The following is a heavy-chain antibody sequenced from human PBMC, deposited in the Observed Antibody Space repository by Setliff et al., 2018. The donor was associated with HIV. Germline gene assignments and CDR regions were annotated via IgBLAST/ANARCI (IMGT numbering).Heavy chain of an antibody. Sequence: SETLSLTCAVSGGSISSSNWWSWVRQPPGKGLEWIGEINHSEYTNYNASLKSRVSMSVDKSKNQFSLKLTSVTAADTAVYYCARGHCSGTNCYGVDYYGMDVWGQGTTVTVSS. D-gene: IGHD2-2*01. CDR3: ARGHCSGTNCYGVDYYGMDV. CDR2: INHSEYT. CDR1: GGSISSSNW. J-gene: IGHJ6*02. V-gene: IGHV4-4*02.